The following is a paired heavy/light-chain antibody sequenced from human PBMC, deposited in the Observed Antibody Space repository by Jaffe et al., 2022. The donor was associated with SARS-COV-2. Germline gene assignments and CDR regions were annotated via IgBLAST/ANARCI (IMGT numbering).Heavy chain of an antibody. V-gene: IGHV3-23*01. D-gene: IGHD2-15*01. CDR3: APTCGGGSCDLFDF. CDR1: AFSLKNYA. CDR2: ISDDGRRA. J-gene: IGHJ4*02. Sequence: EVQLLESGGGLIQPGGSLIVSCAASAFSLKNYAVNWVRQAPGKGLEWVSFISDDGRRAHYADSVEGRFIISRDNSEDTVYLQMSNLKPEDTAIYYCAPTCGGGSCDLFDFWGQGTQVTVSS.
Light chain of an antibody. J-gene: IGLJ2*01. CDR1: SSNIGGNY. V-gene: IGLV1-47*01. CDR2: RNF. CDR3: AVWDDSLSGWV. Sequence: QSDLTQPPSASGTPGQRVTISCSGSSSNIGGNYVYWYQQFPGTAPKLLIYRNFQRPSGVPDRFSGAKSGTSASLAISGLRSEDEADYYCAVWDDSLSGWVFGGGTKLAVL.